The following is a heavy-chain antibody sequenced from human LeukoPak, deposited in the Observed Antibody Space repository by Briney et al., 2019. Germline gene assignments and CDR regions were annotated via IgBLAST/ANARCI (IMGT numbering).Heavy chain of an antibody. CDR1: GYNFTSYW. CDR2: IYPGDSDT. Sequence: VESLQISCCGSGYNFTSYWLAWMRQMPGKGLEWMEMIYPGDSDTRYSPSFQGQVTISADKSISTAYLQWSSLKASDTAMYYCARHFTGYDSSGYSWHIDYWGQGTLVTVSS. J-gene: IGHJ4*02. CDR3: ARHFTGYDSSGYSWHIDY. D-gene: IGHD3-22*01. V-gene: IGHV5-51*01.